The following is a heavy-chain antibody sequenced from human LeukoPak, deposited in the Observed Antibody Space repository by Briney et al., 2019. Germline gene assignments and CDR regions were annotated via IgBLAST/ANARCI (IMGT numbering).Heavy chain of an antibody. CDR3: ASLPKGTVTTDESVIDY. D-gene: IGHD4-17*01. V-gene: IGHV3-21*01. J-gene: IGHJ4*02. CDR2: ISSSSSYI. CDR1: GFTFSSYS. Sequence: PGGSLRLSCAASGFTFSSYSMNWVRQAPGKGLEWVSSISSSSSYIYYADSVKGRFTISRDNAKNSLYLQKNSLRAEDTAVYYCASLPKGTVTTDESVIDYWGQGTLVTVSS.